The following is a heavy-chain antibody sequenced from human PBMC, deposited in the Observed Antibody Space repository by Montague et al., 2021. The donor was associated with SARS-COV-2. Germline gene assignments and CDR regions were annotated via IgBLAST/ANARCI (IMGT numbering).Heavy chain of an antibody. CDR3: ARRTYDILTGYDYGMDV. CDR1: GFSLSTSGMC. J-gene: IGHJ6*04. Sequence: PALVKPTQTLTLTCTFSGFSLSTSGMCVSWIRQPPGKALEWLARIDWDDDKYYSTSLKTRLTISKDTSKNQVVLTMTNMDPVDTATYYCARRTYDILTGYDYGMDVWGKGTTVPVSS. CDR2: IDWDDDK. D-gene: IGHD3-9*01. V-gene: IGHV2-70*11.